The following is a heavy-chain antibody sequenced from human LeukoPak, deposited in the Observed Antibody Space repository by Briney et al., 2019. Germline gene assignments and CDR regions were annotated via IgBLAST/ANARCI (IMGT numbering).Heavy chain of an antibody. CDR2: ISGGGGTT. CDR3: AKGGDSSGYGWRS. J-gene: IGHJ5*02. Sequence: PGGSLRLSCAASGFTFSSYAMAWVRQAPGKGLEWVSAISGGGGTTDYADSVRGRFTISRDNSKNTVSLHMSSLRAEDTAVYYCAKGGDSSGYGWRSWGQGTLVTVSS. V-gene: IGHV3-23*01. CDR1: GFTFSSYA. D-gene: IGHD3-22*01.